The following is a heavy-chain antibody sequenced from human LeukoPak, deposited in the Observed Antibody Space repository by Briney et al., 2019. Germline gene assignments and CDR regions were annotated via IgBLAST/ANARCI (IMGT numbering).Heavy chain of an antibody. V-gene: IGHV1-2*06. J-gene: IGHJ5*02. Sequence: ASVKVSCKASGYTFTGYYMHWVRQAPGQGLEWMGRINPNSGGTNYAQKFQGRVTMTRDTSISTAYMELSRLRSDDTAVYYCARGRYYDTPFDPWGQGTLVTVSS. D-gene: IGHD3-22*01. CDR2: INPNSGGT. CDR3: ARGRYYDTPFDP. CDR1: GYTFTGYY.